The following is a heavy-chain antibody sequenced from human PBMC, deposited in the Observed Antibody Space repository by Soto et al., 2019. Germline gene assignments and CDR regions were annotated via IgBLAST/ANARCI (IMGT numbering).Heavy chain of an antibody. Sequence: ASVKVSCKASGYTFTGYYIHWVRQAPGQGLEWMGYINPNSGGTKYAPRFQGRVTMTSDTSIRTAYMDLSNLRSDDTAVYYCARGGGTILAPLPWGQGTLVTVPQ. CDR2: INPNSGGT. CDR1: GYTFTGYY. D-gene: IGHD3-3*01. V-gene: IGHV1-2*02. J-gene: IGHJ5*02. CDR3: ARGGGTILAPLP.